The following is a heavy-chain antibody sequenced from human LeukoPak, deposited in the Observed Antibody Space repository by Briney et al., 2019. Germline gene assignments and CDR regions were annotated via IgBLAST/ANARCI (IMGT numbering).Heavy chain of an antibody. V-gene: IGHV3-21*01. J-gene: IGHJ4*02. CDR3: ARGEAVAGFSQLNFDY. Sequence: PGGSLRLSCAAPGFTFSTFSRSWMSWVRQAPGKGLEWVSSISSSSSYIYYADSVKGRFTISRDNAKNSLYLQMNSLGAEDTAVYYCARGEAVAGFSQLNFDYWGQGTLVTVSS. CDR1: GFTFSTFSRSW. D-gene: IGHD6-19*01. CDR2: ISSSSSYI.